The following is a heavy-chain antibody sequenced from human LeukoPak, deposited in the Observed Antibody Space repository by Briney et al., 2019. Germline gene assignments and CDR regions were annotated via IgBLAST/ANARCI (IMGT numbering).Heavy chain of an antibody. CDR2: IRYDGSNK. V-gene: IGHV3-30*02. Sequence: GRSLRLSCATSGFTFSSYGMHWVRQAPGKGLEWVAFIRYDGSNKYYADSVKGRFTISRDNSKNTLYLQMNSLRAEDTAVYYCAKNRITMVRGVIDVDYWGQGTLVTVSS. J-gene: IGHJ4*02. CDR1: GFTFSSYG. CDR3: AKNRITMVRGVIDVDY. D-gene: IGHD3-10*01.